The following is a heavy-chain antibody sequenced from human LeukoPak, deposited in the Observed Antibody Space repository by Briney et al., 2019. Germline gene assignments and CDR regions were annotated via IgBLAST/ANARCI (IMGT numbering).Heavy chain of an antibody. V-gene: IGHV3-23*01. CDR1: GFTFSSYS. Sequence: GGSLRLSCAASGFTFSSYSMNWVRQAPGKGLEWVSGISGSGDNTYYADSVKGRFTISRDNSKNTLYVQVNSLGTEDTAAYYCARGSYYDSSGSFYFDYWGQGTLVTVSS. J-gene: IGHJ4*02. CDR3: ARGSYYDSSGSFYFDY. CDR2: ISGSGDNT. D-gene: IGHD3-22*01.